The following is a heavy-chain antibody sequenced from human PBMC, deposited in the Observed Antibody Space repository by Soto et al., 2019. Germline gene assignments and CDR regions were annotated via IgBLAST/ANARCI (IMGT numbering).Heavy chain of an antibody. CDR2: IFNSGTT. V-gene: IGHV4-31*02. CDR1: GASTVIHSH. Sequence: QVQLQESGPGLVKPSQTLSLTCSVSGASTVIHSHWPWIRHPPGKGLEWMGYIFNSGTTFYNPSLTSRLSISMDTSGSHFSLELRSVTAADTAVYYCALALGPTTGLDYWGQGTLVTVSS. CDR3: ALALGPTTGLDY. J-gene: IGHJ4*02. D-gene: IGHD1-26*01.